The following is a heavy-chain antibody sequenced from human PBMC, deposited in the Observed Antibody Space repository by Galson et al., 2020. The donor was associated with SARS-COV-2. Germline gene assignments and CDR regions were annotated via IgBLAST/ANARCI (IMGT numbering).Heavy chain of an antibody. CDR2: IDWDDDK. J-gene: IGHJ6*02. CDR1: GFSLNTSEMC. D-gene: IGHD6-13*01. CDR3: ARLYSSSWYVGGNYYYYYGMDV. V-gene: IGHV2-70*11. Sequence: ESGPTLVKPTQTLTLTCTFSGFSLNTSEMCVICTRHPPENPLESLARIDWDDDKYYSTSLKTRLTLSKDTSKNQVVLTMTNMDPVDTATYYCARLYSSSWYVGGNYYYYYGMDVWGQGTTVTVSS.